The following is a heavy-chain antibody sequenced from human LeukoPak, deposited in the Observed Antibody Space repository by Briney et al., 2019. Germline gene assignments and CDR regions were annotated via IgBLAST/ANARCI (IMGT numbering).Heavy chain of an antibody. D-gene: IGHD6-19*01. CDR1: GFTFSDYY. Sequence: GGSLRLSCAASGFTFSDYYMSWIRQAPGRGLEWISYISLSGSTTHYADSVKGRFTISRDNARNSLYLHMNSVRAEDTAVYYCARQIAVSGLFDPWGQGALVTVSS. J-gene: IGHJ5*02. CDR2: ISLSGSTT. V-gene: IGHV3-11*01. CDR3: ARQIAVSGLFDP.